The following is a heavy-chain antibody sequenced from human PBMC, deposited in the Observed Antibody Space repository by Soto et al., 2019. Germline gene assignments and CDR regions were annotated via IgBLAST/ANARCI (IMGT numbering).Heavy chain of an antibody. CDR2: INSDGSSK. V-gene: IGHV3-74*01. Sequence: GGSLRLSCAASGFTFSSYWMHWVRQAPGKGLVWVSRINSDGSSKSYADSVKGRFTISRDNAKNTLDLQMNSLRAEDTAVYYCARDTRGSYRYGRDYWGQGTLVTVSS. J-gene: IGHJ4*02. D-gene: IGHD3-16*02. CDR1: GFTFSSYW. CDR3: ARDTRGSYRYGRDY.